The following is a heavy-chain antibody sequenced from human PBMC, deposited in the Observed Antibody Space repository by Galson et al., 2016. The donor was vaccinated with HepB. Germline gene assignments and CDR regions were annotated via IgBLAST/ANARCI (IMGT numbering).Heavy chain of an antibody. D-gene: IGHD4-17*01. CDR1: GFTFSHSS. Sequence: SLRLSCAASGFTFSHSSMNWVRQAPGKGLEWVSSVSSNSIYISSADSVKGRFTISRDNAKKSLFLQLDNLRDEDTGVYYCARDGGAYGDFVDLWGQGTLVIVSS. V-gene: IGHV3-21*04. CDR2: VSSNSIYI. J-gene: IGHJ5*02. CDR3: ARDGGAYGDFVDL.